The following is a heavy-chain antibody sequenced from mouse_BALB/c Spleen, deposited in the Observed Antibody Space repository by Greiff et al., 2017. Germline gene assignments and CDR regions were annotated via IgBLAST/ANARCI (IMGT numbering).Heavy chain of an antibody. CDR3: ARGGTAQSYYAMDY. V-gene: IGHV1-39*01. D-gene: IGHD2-14*01. CDR2: INPYYGST. CDR1: GYSFTDYI. J-gene: IGHJ4*01. Sequence: EVQVVESGPELVKPGASVKISCKASGYSFTDYIMLWVKQSHGKSLEWIGNINPYYGSTSYNLKFKGKATLTVDKSSSTAYMQLNSLTSEDSAVYYCARGGTAQSYYAMDYWGQGTSVTVSS.